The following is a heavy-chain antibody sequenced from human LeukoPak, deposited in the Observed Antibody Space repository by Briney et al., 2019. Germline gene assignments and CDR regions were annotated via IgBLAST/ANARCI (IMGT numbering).Heavy chain of an antibody. CDR1: GFTVSSNY. Sequence: AGGSLRLSCAASGFTVSSNYMSWVRQAPGKGLVWVSRVNGGGSGTYYADSVKGRFTISRDNAKNTLYLQMNSLRAEDTAVYYCARDLRREDYWGQGTLVTVSS. CDR2: VNGGGSGT. CDR3: ARDLRREDY. V-gene: IGHV3-74*01. J-gene: IGHJ4*02.